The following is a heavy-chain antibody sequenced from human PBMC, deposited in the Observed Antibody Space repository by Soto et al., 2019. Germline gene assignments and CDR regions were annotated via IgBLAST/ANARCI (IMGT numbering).Heavy chain of an antibody. Sequence: QLQLQESGPGLVKPSEALSLTCSVSGGSITSNIYYWGWIRQPPGKGLEWIGSIYFSETTYYNPSLERRVTISIDTSKNQFSLKLSSVTAADTAVYYCARQGGDTLVRGLVRDWFDPWGQGTLVTVSS. CDR1: GGSITSNIYY. CDR2: IYFSETT. D-gene: IGHD3-10*01. CDR3: ARQGGDTLVRGLVRDWFDP. V-gene: IGHV4-39*01. J-gene: IGHJ5*02.